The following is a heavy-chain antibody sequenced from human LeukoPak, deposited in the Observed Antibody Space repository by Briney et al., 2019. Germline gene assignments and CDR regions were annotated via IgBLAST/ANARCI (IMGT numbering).Heavy chain of an antibody. CDR1: GYTFTGYY. J-gene: IGHJ4*02. CDR3: ARDSFTGYSASLAFDY. V-gene: IGHV1-2*02. CDR2: TNPNSGGT. Sequence: ASVKVSCKTSGYTFTGYYMHWVRQAPGQGLEWMGWTNPNSGGTKYAQNFQGRVTMTRDTSSSTAYMELSRLRFDDTAVYYCARDSFTGYSASLAFDYWGQGTQVTVFS. D-gene: IGHD6-13*01.